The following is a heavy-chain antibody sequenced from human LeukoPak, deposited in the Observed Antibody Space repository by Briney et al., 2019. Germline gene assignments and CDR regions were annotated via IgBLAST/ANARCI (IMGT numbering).Heavy chain of an antibody. Sequence: PSETLSLTCTVSGGSFMHTNYYWAWIRQPPGEGLEWIGSIYYSGSTYYNPSLKSRVTISVDTSKNQFSLKLSSVTAADTAVYYCARDIKFVGFGEMRFDPWGQGTLVTVSS. D-gene: IGHD3-10*01. CDR3: ARDIKFVGFGEMRFDP. CDR1: GGSFMHTNYY. CDR2: IYYSGST. V-gene: IGHV4-39*07. J-gene: IGHJ5*02.